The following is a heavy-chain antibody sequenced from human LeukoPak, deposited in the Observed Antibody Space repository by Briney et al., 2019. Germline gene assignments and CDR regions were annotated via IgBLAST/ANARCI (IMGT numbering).Heavy chain of an antibody. V-gene: IGHV3-7*01. CDR2: IKDDGSEK. CDR1: GFTFRSYW. Sequence: PGGSLRLSCAASGFTFRSYWMSWVRQAPGKGLEWVASIKDDGSEKYCVDSVKGRFTISRDNAKNSLYLQMNSLRAEDTAVYYCARECNRGEPFDYWGQGTLVTVSS. CDR3: ARECNRGEPFDY. D-gene: IGHD1-14*01. J-gene: IGHJ4*02.